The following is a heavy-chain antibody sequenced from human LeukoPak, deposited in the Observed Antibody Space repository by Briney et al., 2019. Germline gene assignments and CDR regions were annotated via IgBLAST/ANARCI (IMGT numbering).Heavy chain of an antibody. J-gene: IGHJ4*02. CDR1: GYTFTGYY. D-gene: IGHD6-19*01. CDR3: ARIIAVAAKEVDY. V-gene: IGHV1-2*06. CDR2: INPNSGGT. Sequence: GASVKVSCKASGYTFTGYYMHWVRQAPGQRLEWMGRINPNSGGTNYAQKFQSRVTMTRDTSISTAYMELSRLRSDDTAVYYCARIIAVAAKEVDYWGQGTLVTVSS.